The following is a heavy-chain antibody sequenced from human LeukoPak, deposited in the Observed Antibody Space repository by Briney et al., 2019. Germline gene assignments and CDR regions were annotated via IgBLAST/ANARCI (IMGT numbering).Heavy chain of an antibody. D-gene: IGHD2-2*01. J-gene: IGHJ4*02. CDR1: GFTFSSDW. V-gene: IGHV3-7*04. CDR3: ARVGSSRPYDN. Sequence: PGGSLRLSCAASGFTFSSDWMTWVRQAPGKELAWVANIKEDGTESFYVDSVKGRFTISRDNAKSSLFLQMNSLTDEDTAVYYCARVGSSRPYDNWGQGALVTVSS. CDR2: IKEDGTES.